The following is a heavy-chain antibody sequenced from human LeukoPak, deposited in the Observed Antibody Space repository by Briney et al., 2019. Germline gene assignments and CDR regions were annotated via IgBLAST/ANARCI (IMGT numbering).Heavy chain of an antibody. J-gene: IGHJ5*02. Sequence: PGASLRLSCAASGFTFSSYAMSWVRQAPGKGLEWVSAISGSGGSTYYADSVKGRFTISRDNSKNTLYLQMNSLRAEDTAVYYCAKASGYSSGWYGFDPWGQGTLVTVSS. V-gene: IGHV3-23*01. CDR3: AKASGYSSGWYGFDP. D-gene: IGHD6-19*01. CDR2: ISGSGGST. CDR1: GFTFSSYA.